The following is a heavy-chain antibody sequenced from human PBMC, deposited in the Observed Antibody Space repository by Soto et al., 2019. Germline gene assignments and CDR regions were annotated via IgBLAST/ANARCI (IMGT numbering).Heavy chain of an antibody. D-gene: IGHD3-22*01. CDR3: ARALTYYYDSSGYYHRGWFDP. Sequence: PSETLSLTCAVSGYSISSGYYWGWIRQPPGKGLEWIGSIYHSGSTYYNPSLKSRVTISVDTSKNQFSLKLSSVTAADTAVYYCARALTYYYDSSGYYHRGWFDPWGQGTLVTVSS. CDR2: IYHSGST. CDR1: GYSISSGYY. J-gene: IGHJ5*02. V-gene: IGHV4-38-2*01.